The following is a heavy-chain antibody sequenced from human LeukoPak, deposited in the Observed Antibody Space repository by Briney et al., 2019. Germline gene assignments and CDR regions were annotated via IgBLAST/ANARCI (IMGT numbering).Heavy chain of an antibody. CDR2: IRYDGTNK. CDR1: GSTFSTYG. V-gene: IGHV3-30*02. CDR3: AKDRDYGDYPSAYYYYMDV. Sequence: GGSLRLSCAASGSTFSTYGIHWVRQAPGKGLEWVAFIRYDGTNKWYANSVKGRFTISRDNSKNMLYLQMNSLRAEDTAVYHCAKDRDYGDYPSAYYYYMDVWGKGTTVTVSS. D-gene: IGHD4-17*01. J-gene: IGHJ6*03.